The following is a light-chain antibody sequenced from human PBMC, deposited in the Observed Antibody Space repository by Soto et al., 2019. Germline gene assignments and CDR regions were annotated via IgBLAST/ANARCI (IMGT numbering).Light chain of an antibody. Sequence: QSALTQPASVSGSPGQSITISCTGTSSNVGGYNYVSWYQQHPGKAPKLMIYDVSNRPSGVSNRFSGSKSGNTASLTISGLEAEDGADYYCSSYTSSSALVSVGFGGGTKLTVL. CDR1: SSNVGGYNY. J-gene: IGLJ2*01. V-gene: IGLV2-14*01. CDR3: SSYTSSSALVSVG. CDR2: DVS.